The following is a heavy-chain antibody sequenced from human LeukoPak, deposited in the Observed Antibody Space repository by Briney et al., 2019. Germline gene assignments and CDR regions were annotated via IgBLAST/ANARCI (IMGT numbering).Heavy chain of an antibody. J-gene: IGHJ4*02. Sequence: PSETLSLTCAVYGGSFSGYYWSWIRQPPGKGLEWIGEINHSGSTNYNPSLKSRVTISVDTSKNQFSLKLSSVTAADTAVYYCATSLEAVATSLGLDYWGQGTLVTVSS. V-gene: IGHV4-34*01. CDR3: ATSLEAVATSLGLDY. CDR1: GGSFSGYY. D-gene: IGHD5-12*01. CDR2: INHSGST.